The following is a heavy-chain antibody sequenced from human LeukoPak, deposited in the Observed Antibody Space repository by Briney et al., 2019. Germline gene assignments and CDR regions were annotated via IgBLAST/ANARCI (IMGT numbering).Heavy chain of an antibody. CDR2: INHSGST. J-gene: IGHJ4*02. CDR3: ARANDDYGDHYFDY. V-gene: IGHV4-34*01. Sequence: SETLSLTCAVYGGSFSGYYWSWIRQPPGKGLEWIGEINHSGSTNYNPSLKSRVTMSVDTSKNQFSLKLSSVTAADTAVYYCARANDDYGDHYFDYWGQGTLVTVSS. D-gene: IGHD4-17*01. CDR1: GGSFSGYY.